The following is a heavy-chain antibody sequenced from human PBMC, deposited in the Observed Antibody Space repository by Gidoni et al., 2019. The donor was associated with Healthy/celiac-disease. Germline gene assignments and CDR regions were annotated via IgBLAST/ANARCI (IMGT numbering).Heavy chain of an antibody. Sequence: EVQLLETGGGFIQHGGSLRLSCAASGFTVSSNYMSWVRQAPGKGLEWVSVIYSGGSTYYADSVKGRFTISRDNSKNTLYLQMNSLRAEDTAVYYCAGSDSSSLRYWGQGTLVTVSS. J-gene: IGHJ4*02. CDR1: GFTVSSNY. CDR3: AGSDSSSLRY. D-gene: IGHD6-6*01. CDR2: IYSGGST. V-gene: IGHV3-53*02.